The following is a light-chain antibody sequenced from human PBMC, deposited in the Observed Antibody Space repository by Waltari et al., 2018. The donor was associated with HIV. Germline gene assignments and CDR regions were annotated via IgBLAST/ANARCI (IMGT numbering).Light chain of an antibody. CDR1: SSNIGSHY. V-gene: IGLV1-47*01. Sequence: SVLTQPPSASGTPGQRVTISWSGSSSNIGSHYVFGYQQLPGTAPKLLMHRNHQRPSGVPDRFSDSTSGTSASRAISGLRSEDEADYYCATWDDSLSGVLFGGGTKLTVL. J-gene: IGLJ2*01. CDR3: ATWDDSLSGVL. CDR2: RNH.